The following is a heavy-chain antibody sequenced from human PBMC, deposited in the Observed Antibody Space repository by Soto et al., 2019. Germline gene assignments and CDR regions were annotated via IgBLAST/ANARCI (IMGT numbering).Heavy chain of an antibody. CDR3: ARNSGRYSSSFVDY. Sequence: SETLSLTCAVSGYSISSSNWWGWIRQPPGKGLEWIGYIYYSGSTYYSPSLKSRVTMSVDTSKNQFSLKLSSVTAVDTAVYYCARNSGRYSSSFVDYWRQATLVTVS. D-gene: IGHD6-13*01. V-gene: IGHV4-28*01. J-gene: IGHJ4*02. CDR1: GYSISSSNW. CDR2: IYYSGST.